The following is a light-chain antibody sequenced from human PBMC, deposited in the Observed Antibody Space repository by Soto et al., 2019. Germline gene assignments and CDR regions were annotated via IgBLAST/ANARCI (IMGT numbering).Light chain of an antibody. CDR3: QQYGSSPVT. CDR2: GAS. CDR1: QSVSSSY. V-gene: IGKV3-20*01. J-gene: IGKJ5*01. Sequence: EIVLTQPPGTLSLSPGERATLSCRASQSVSSSYLAWYQQKPGQAPRLLIYGASSRATGIPDRFSGSGSGTDFTLTISRLEPEDFAVYFCQQYGSSPVTFGQGTRLEIK.